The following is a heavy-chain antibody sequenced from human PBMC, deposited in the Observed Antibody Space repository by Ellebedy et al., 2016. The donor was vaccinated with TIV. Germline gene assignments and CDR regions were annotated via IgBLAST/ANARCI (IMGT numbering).Heavy chain of an antibody. CDR3: ARDGGSYGFRYFDY. V-gene: IGHV3-13*01. D-gene: IGHD1-26*01. CDR1: GFTFSRHD. J-gene: IGHJ4*02. CDR2: IGTAGDT. Sequence: GGSLRLXCAASGFTFSRHDMHWVRQATGKGLEWVSAIGTAGDTYYPGSVKGRFTISRDNSKNTLYLHMNSLRAEDTAVYYCARDGGSYGFRYFDYWGQGTVVTVSS.